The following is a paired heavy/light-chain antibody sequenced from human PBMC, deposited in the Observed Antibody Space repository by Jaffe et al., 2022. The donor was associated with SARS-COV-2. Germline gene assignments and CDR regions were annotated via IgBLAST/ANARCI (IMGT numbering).Heavy chain of an antibody. J-gene: IGHJ3*02. D-gene: IGHD6-25*01. Sequence: EVQLVESGGGLVQPGGSLRLSCAASGFSFGTYWMHWVRQVPGEGLVWVARINSDATYTSYPVSVTGRFLISRDNAKNTLYLQMNSLRAEDTAIYYCARDGPAAHGFDIWGQGTMVTVSS. CDR3: ARDGPAAHGFDI. CDR1: GFSFGTYW. CDR2: INSDATYT. V-gene: IGHV3-74*01.
Light chain of an antibody. Sequence: QSALTQPASVSGSPGQSITISCTGTSSDVGGYNSVSWYQQHPGKAPKLMIYNVNIRPSGVSTRFSGSKSGNTASLTISGLQAEDEGDYYCSSHTTSNTVLFGGGTKLTVL. CDR2: NVN. V-gene: IGLV2-14*01. CDR1: SSDVGGYNS. J-gene: IGLJ2*01. CDR3: SSHTTSNTVL.